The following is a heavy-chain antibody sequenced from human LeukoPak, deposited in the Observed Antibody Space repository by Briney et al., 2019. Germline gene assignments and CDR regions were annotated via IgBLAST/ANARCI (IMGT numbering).Heavy chain of an antibody. CDR1: GGSISSGGYS. D-gene: IGHD7-27*01. CDR3: ARVIKNWAFDY. J-gene: IGHJ4*02. CDR2: IYHSGST. Sequence: SETLSLTCAVSGGSISSGGYSWSWIRQPPGKGPEWIGYIYHSGSTYYNPSLKSRVTISVDRSKNQFSLKLSSVTAADTAVYYCARVIKNWAFDYWGQGTLVTVSS. V-gene: IGHV4-30-2*01.